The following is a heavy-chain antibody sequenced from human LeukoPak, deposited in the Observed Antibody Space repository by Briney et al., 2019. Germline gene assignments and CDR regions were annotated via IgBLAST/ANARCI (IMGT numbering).Heavy chain of an antibody. V-gene: IGHV3-23*01. CDR3: AKGYSNGYGA. D-gene: IGHD6-19*01. CDR1: GFSFSNYA. CDR2: IRGNGGST. Sequence: PGGSLRLSCAASGFSFSNYAMNWVRQAPGKGLEWVSSIRGNGGSTYYAASVKGRFIISRDNSKNTLSLQMNSLRAEDTAVYYCAKGYSNGYGAWGQGTLVTVSS. J-gene: IGHJ5*02.